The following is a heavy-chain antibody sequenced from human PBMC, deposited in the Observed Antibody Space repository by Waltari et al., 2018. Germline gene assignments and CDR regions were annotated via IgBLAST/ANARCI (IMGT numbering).Heavy chain of an antibody. CDR1: GFTLSRYA. Sequence: EVQLLESGGGLVQRGVSLRLTCAACGFTLSRYAMSGARGAPGKGLEWVSVIYSGGSTYYADSVKGRFTISRDNSKNTLYLQMNSLRAEDTAVYYCAKGWAVAGTSHIDYWGQGTLVTVSS. D-gene: IGHD6-19*01. J-gene: IGHJ4*02. CDR2: IYSGGST. CDR3: AKGWAVAGTSHIDY. V-gene: IGHV3-23*03.